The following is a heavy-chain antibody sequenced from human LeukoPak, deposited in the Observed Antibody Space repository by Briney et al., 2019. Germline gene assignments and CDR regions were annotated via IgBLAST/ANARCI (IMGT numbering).Heavy chain of an antibody. D-gene: IGHD3-22*01. CDR3: AKSETYYYDKADAFDI. J-gene: IGHJ3*02. V-gene: IGHV3-23*01. CDR1: GFTFSSYV. CDR2: ISGSDDST. Sequence: GGSLRLSCAASGFTFSSYVMSWVRQAPGKGLEWVSAISGSDDSTYYADPVKGRFTISRDNSKNTLYLQMNSLRAEDTAVYYCAKSETYYYDKADAFDIWGQGTMVTVSS.